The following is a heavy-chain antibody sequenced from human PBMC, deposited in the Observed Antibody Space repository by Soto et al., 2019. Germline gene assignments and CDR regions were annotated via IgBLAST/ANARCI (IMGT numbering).Heavy chain of an antibody. J-gene: IGHJ6*02. CDR3: AKAVEQQLVRPYYYGMDV. CDR2: ISGSGGST. CDR1: GFTFSSYA. D-gene: IGHD6-13*01. Sequence: GGSLRLSCAASGFTFSSYAMSWVRQAPGKGLEWVSAISGSGGSTYYADSVKGRFTISRDNSKNTLYLQMNSLRAEDTAVYYCAKAVEQQLVRPYYYGMDVWGQGTTVTVSS. V-gene: IGHV3-23*01.